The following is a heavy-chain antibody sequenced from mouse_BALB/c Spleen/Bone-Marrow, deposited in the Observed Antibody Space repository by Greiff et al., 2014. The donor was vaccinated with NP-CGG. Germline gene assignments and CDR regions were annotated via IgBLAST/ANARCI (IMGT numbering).Heavy chain of an antibody. Sequence: QVQLQQSGAELVRPGSSVKISCKASGYAFSSYWMNWVKQRPGQGLEWIGQIYPGDGDTNYNGNFKDKATLTTDKSSTTAYMQLSSLTSEDSAVYFCARGGRLTGYYFDYWSQGTTLTVSS. D-gene: IGHD4-1*01. J-gene: IGHJ2*01. CDR2: IYPGDGDT. CDR1: GYAFSSYW. V-gene: IGHV1-80*01. CDR3: ARGGRLTGYYFDY.